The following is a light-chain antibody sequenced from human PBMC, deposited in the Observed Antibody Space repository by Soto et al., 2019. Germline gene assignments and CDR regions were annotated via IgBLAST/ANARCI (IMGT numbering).Light chain of an antibody. CDR2: DVS. CDR3: CSYAGNKTVV. Sequence: QSALTQPRSVSGSPGQSVTISCTGTSSDVAAYNYVSWYQQHPGKAPKLLICDVSRRPSGVPDRFSGSKSGNTASLTISGLQAEDEAVYFCCSYAGNKTVVFGGGTKLTVL. CDR1: SSDVAAYNY. J-gene: IGLJ3*02. V-gene: IGLV2-11*01.